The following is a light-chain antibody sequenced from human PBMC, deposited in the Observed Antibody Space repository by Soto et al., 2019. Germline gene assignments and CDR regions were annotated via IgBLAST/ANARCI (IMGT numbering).Light chain of an antibody. V-gene: IGKV1-5*03. CDR3: QQYNTYPLT. J-gene: IGKJ1*01. CDR1: QTISSW. Sequence: DIQMTQSPSTLSASVGDRFTITCRASQTISSWLAWYQQKPGKAPKLLIYKASTLKSGVPSRFSGSGSGTDFTLTISSLQPEDFATYFCQQYNTYPLTFGQGTKVDI. CDR2: KAS.